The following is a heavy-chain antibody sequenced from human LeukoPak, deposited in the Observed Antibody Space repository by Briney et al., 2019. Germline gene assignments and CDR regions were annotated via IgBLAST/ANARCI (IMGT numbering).Heavy chain of an antibody. J-gene: IGHJ4*02. Sequence: AASVKVSCKASGGTFRSYGINWVRQASGQGLEWMGGIIPIFDTTNYAQNFQGRVTITADKSTSTAYMELSSLTSDDTAVYYCARDGRGYSGYDFRYFDYWGQGTLVTVSP. CDR1: GGTFRSYG. D-gene: IGHD5-12*01. V-gene: IGHV1-69*06. CDR2: IIPIFDTT. CDR3: ARDGRGYSGYDFRYFDY.